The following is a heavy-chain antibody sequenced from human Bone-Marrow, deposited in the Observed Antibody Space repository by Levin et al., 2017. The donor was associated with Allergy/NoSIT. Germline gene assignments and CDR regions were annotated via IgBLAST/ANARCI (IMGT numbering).Heavy chain of an antibody. Sequence: RGESLKISCKGSGYSFTSYWIGWVRQMPGKGLEWMGIIYPGDSDTRYSPSFQGQVTISADKSISTAYLQWSSLKASDTAMYYCARHSFWDTILIDYWGQGTLVTVSS. CDR2: IYPGDSDT. J-gene: IGHJ4*02. V-gene: IGHV5-51*01. CDR3: ARHSFWDTILIDY. CDR1: GYSFTSYW. D-gene: IGHD3-3*01.